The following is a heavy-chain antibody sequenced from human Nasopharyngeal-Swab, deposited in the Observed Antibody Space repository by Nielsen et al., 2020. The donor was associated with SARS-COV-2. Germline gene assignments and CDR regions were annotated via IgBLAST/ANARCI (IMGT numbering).Heavy chain of an antibody. D-gene: IGHD2-15*01. J-gene: IGHJ6*02. Sequence: VRQAPGKGLEWVSVIYSGGSTYYADSVKGRFPISRDNSKNTLYLQMNSLRAEDTAVYYCAIEKVVVVAAGGWYYGMDVWGQGTTVTVSS. CDR3: AIEKVVVVAAGGWYYGMDV. CDR2: IYSGGST. V-gene: IGHV3-53*01.